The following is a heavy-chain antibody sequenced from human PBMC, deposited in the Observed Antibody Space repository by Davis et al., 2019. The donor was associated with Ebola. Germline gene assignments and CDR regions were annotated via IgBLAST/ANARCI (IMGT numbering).Heavy chain of an antibody. CDR1: GFTVSSNY. J-gene: IGHJ4*02. D-gene: IGHD1-26*01. CDR2: IYSGGST. CDR3: AKDPRTTRLGAIFDY. Sequence: GGSLRLSCAASGFTVSSNYMSWVRQAPGKGLEWVSVIYSGGSTYYADSVKGRFTISRDNSKNTLYLQMNSLRAEDTAVYYCAKDPRTTRLGAIFDYWGQGTLVTVSS. V-gene: IGHV3-53*01.